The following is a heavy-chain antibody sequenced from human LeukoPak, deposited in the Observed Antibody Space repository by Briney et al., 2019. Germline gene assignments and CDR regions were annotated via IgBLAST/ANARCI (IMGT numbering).Heavy chain of an antibody. D-gene: IGHD3-10*01. CDR3: ARLWGAAFDI. CDR1: GFTFSSYS. J-gene: IGHJ3*02. V-gene: IGHV3-48*04. CDR2: ISSSGRTI. Sequence: GGSLRLSCAASGFTFSSYSMNWVRQAPGKGLEWVSYISSSGRTIYYADSVKGRFTISRDNAKNSLYLQMNSLRAEDTAVYYCARLWGAAFDIWGQGTMVTVSS.